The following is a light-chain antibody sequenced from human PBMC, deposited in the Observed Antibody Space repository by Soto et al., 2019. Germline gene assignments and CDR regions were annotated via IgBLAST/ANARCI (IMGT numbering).Light chain of an antibody. CDR2: EVS. CDR1: SSDVGDYIS. CDR3: SSYTNTSTPVV. Sequence: QSVLTQPASVSGSPGQSISISCTGTSSDVGDYISVSWYQQHPGKAPKLMIYEVSYRPSGVSNRFSGSKSGSTASLTISGLQAEDEANYYCSSYTNTSTPVVFGGGTQLTVL. J-gene: IGLJ2*01. V-gene: IGLV2-14*01.